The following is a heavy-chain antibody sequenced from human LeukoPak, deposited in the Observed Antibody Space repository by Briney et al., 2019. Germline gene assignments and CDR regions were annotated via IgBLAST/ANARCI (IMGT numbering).Heavy chain of an antibody. CDR3: AKDAGSGSYVYDAFDI. V-gene: IGHV3-9*01. CDR2: ISWNSGSI. J-gene: IGHJ3*02. Sequence: GGSLRLSCAASGFTFSSYDMHWVRQAPGKGLEWVSGISWNSGSIGYADSVKGRFTISRDNAKNSLYLQMNSLRAEDTALYYCAKDAGSGSYVYDAFDIWGQGTMVTVSS. D-gene: IGHD3-10*01. CDR1: GFTFSSYD.